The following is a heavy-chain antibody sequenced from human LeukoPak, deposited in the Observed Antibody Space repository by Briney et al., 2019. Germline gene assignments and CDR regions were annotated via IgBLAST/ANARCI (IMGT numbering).Heavy chain of an antibody. D-gene: IGHD4-11*01. Sequence: SQTLSLTCAISGDSVSSNSAAWNWITQSPSRGLEWLGRTYYRSKWYTDYAVSMTSRITINPDTSKNQFSLQLNSVTPEDTAVYYCARDKDYSIDHWGQGTLVTVSS. J-gene: IGHJ4*02. CDR3: ARDKDYSIDH. V-gene: IGHV6-1*01. CDR1: GDSVSSNSAA. CDR2: TYYRSKWYT.